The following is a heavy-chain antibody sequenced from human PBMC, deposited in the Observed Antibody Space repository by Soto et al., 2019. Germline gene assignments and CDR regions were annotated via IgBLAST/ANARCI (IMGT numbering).Heavy chain of an antibody. D-gene: IGHD3-10*01. CDR1: GYTFTGYY. CDR3: ARDVGDESITYNDAFDV. J-gene: IGHJ3*01. CDR2: VSAYRDYT. Sequence: ASVKVSCKASGYTFTGYYMHWVRQAPGQGLEWIGWVSAYRDYTDYAEKFQDRVTMTTDTSTNTAYMELRSLTYNDTAVYYCARDVGDESITYNDAFDVWGQGTMVTVSS. V-gene: IGHV1-18*04.